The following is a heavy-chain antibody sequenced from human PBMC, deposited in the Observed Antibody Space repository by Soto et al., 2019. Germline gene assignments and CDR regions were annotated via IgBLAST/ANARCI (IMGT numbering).Heavy chain of an antibody. CDR3: AREILTRSIYDRSGYYFDY. Sequence: PSQTLSLTCAISGDSVSSNSAAWNWIRQSPSRGLEWLGRTYYRSKWYNDYAVSVKSRITINPDTSKNQFSLQLNSVTPEDTAVYYCAREILTRSIYDRSGYYFDYWGQGTLVTVSS. CDR1: GDSVSSNSAA. CDR2: TYYRSKWYN. J-gene: IGHJ4*02. D-gene: IGHD3-22*01. V-gene: IGHV6-1*01.